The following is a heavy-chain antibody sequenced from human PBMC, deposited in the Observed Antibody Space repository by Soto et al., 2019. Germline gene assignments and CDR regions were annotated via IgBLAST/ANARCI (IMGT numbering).Heavy chain of an antibody. Sequence: GGSLRLSXAASGFTFSSYAMSWVRQAPGKGLEWVSAISGSGGSTYYADSVKGRFTISRDNSKNTLYLQMNSLRAEDTAVYYCAKVGYYDSSGYPTPKYFDYWGQGTLVTVSS. CDR1: GFTFSSYA. V-gene: IGHV3-23*01. D-gene: IGHD3-22*01. CDR3: AKVGYYDSSGYPTPKYFDY. J-gene: IGHJ4*02. CDR2: ISGSGGST.